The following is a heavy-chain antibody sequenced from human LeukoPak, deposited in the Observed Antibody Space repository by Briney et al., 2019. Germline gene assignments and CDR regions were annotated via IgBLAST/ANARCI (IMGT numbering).Heavy chain of an antibody. D-gene: IGHD3-16*02. Sequence: PGGSLRLSCDASGFIFSDYYMSWVRQAPGKGLEWVANIKQDGSEKYYVDSVKGRFTISRDNAKNSLYLQMNSLRAEDTAVYYCAREPLELNYDYVWGSYRSPRGGAFDIWGQGTMVTVSS. J-gene: IGHJ3*02. CDR3: AREPLELNYDYVWGSYRSPRGGAFDI. CDR1: GFIFSDYY. CDR2: IKQDGSEK. V-gene: IGHV3-7*01.